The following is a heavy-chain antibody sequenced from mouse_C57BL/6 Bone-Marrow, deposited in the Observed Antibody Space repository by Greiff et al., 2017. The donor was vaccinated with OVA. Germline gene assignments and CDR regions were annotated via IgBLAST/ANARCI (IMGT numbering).Heavy chain of an antibody. CDR2: ISYDGSN. CDR1: GYSITSGYY. V-gene: IGHV3-6*01. Sequence: VQLQQSGPGLVKPSQSLSLTCSVTGYSITSGYYWNWIRQFPGNKLEWMGYISYDGSNNYNPSLKNRISITRDTSKNQFFLKLNSVTTEDTATYYCARDRGLLWFAYWGQGTLVTVSA. CDR3: ARDRGLLWFAY. J-gene: IGHJ3*01. D-gene: IGHD1-1*01.